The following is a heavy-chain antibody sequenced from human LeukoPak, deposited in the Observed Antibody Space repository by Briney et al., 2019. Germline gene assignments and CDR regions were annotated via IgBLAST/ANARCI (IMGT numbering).Heavy chain of an antibody. CDR1: GGTFSSYA. J-gene: IGHJ5*02. Sequence: ASVKVSCKASGGTFSSYAISWVRQAPGQGLEWMRGIIPIFGTANYAQKFQGRVTITTDESTSTAYMELSSLRSEDTAVYYCARGGGYSPGWFDPWGQGTLVTVSS. V-gene: IGHV1-69*05. CDR3: ARGGGYSPGWFDP. CDR2: IIPIFGTA. D-gene: IGHD6-13*01.